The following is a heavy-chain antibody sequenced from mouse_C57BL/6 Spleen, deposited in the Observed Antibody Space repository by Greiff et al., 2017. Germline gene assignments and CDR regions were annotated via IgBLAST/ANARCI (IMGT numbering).Heavy chain of an antibody. CDR1: GYTFTSYT. Sequence: VKLQESGAELASPGASVKLSCKASGYTFTSYTMHWVKQRPGQGLEWIGYINPSSGYTKYNQQFKDKATLTADTSSSTAYMQLSSLTSEDSAVYYCARGDDYIGFAGWGGATLVTVSA. CDR3: ARGDDYIGFAG. D-gene: IGHD2-4*01. J-gene: IGHJ3*01. V-gene: IGHV1-4*01. CDR2: INPSSGYT.